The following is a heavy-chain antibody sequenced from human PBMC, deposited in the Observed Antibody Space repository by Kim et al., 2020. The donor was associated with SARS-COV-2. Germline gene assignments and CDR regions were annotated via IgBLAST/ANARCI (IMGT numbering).Heavy chain of an antibody. J-gene: IGHJ4*02. CDR1: GYTFTSYG. CDR2: ISAYNGNT. D-gene: IGHD1-26*01. CDR3: ARELGVVGATTWGFDY. Sequence: ASVKVSCKASGYTFTSYGISWVRQAPGQGLEWMGWISAYNGNTNYAQKLQGRVTMTTDTSTSTAYMELRSLRSDDTAVYYCARELGVVGATTWGFDYWGQGSLVTVSS. V-gene: IGHV1-18*01.